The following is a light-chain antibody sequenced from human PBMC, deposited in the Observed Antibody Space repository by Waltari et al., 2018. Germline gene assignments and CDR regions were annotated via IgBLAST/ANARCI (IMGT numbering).Light chain of an antibody. CDR2: DAS. V-gene: IGKV1-33*01. J-gene: IGKJ5*01. CDR1: QDISNY. Sequence: DIQMTQSHSPLSASLGDIVTITCQASQDISNYLNWYQQKPGKAPKLLIYDASNLETEVPSRFSGSGSGTDFTFTISSLQPEDIATYYCQQYDNLPTFGQGTRLEIK. CDR3: QQYDNLPT.